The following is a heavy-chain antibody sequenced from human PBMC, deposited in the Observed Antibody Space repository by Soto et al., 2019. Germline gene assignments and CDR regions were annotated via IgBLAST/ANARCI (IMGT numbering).Heavy chain of an antibody. CDR1: GFTFSSYS. CDR3: ARYCSSTSCYGGSMDV. CDR2: ISSSSSYI. D-gene: IGHD2-2*01. V-gene: IGHV3-21*01. J-gene: IGHJ6*03. Sequence: GGSLRLSCAASGFTFSSYSMNWVRQAPGKGLEWVSSISSSSSYIYYADSVKGRFTISRDNAKNSLYLQMNSLRAEDTAVYYCARYCSSTSCYGGSMDVWGKGTTVTVSS.